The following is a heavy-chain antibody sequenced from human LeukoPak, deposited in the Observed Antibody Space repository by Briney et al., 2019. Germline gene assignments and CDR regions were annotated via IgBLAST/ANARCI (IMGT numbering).Heavy chain of an antibody. CDR1: GLTLSSYE. D-gene: IGHD2-2*01. Sequence: PGGSLRLSCTASGLTLSSYEMNWVRQAPGKGPEWISSISRSGSPIYADSVKGRFTISRDKSKNTLSLQMNSLRADDTAVYYCARWVGVPTASFDYWGQGTLVTVSS. V-gene: IGHV3-48*03. J-gene: IGHJ4*02. CDR2: ISRSGSPI. CDR3: ARWVGVPTASFDY.